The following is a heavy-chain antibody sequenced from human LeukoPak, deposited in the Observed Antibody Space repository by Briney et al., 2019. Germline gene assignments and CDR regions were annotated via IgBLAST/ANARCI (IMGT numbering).Heavy chain of an antibody. CDR1: GGSISSYY. J-gene: IGHJ5*02. CDR3: ARDRRITMVRGPNWFDP. CDR2: IYTSGST. D-gene: IGHD3-10*01. V-gene: IGHV4-4*07. Sequence: SETLSLTCTVSGGSISSYYWSWIRQPAGKGLEWIGRIYTSGSTNYNPSLKGRVTMSVDTSKNQFSLKLSSVTAADTAVYYCARDRRITMVRGPNWFDPWGQGTLVTVSS.